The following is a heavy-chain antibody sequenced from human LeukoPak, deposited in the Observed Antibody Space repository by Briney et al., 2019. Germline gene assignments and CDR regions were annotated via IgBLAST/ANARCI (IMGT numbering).Heavy chain of an antibody. CDR3: TTFYHEYSPY. CDR2: IKSNADGGTP. Sequence: GGSLRLSCAASGFTLMNAWMIWVRQAPGKGREGVGRIKSNADGGTPDYAAPARGRFTISRDDSKNTLYLQMNSRKTKDTAVYYCTTFYHEYSPYWGRGTLVTVSS. V-gene: IGHV3-15*01. J-gene: IGHJ4*02. D-gene: IGHD2/OR15-2a*01. CDR1: GFTLMNAW.